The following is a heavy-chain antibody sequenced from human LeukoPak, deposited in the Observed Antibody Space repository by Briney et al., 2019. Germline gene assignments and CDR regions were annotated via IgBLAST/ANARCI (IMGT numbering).Heavy chain of an antibody. Sequence: GGSLRLSCTASGFTVSGNYMNWVRQAPGKGLEWVSVVYTDGNIYYADSVKGRFTISRDNAKNTLYLQMNSLRAEDTAVYYCAIMRWLQSSVDYWGQGTLVTVSS. CDR2: VYTDGNI. CDR1: GFTVSGNY. V-gene: IGHV3-53*01. CDR3: AIMRWLQSSVDY. D-gene: IGHD5-24*01. J-gene: IGHJ4*02.